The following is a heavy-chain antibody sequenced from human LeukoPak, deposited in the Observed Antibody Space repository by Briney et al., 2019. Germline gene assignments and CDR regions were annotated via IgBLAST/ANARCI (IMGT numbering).Heavy chain of an antibody. CDR1: GLTFSSYR. V-gene: IGHV3-21*01. Sequence: GGALTLSSAACGLTFSSYRMNWVREAAGKGLEWVSSISSSSSYIYYADSVKGRFTISRDNAKNSLYLQMNSLRAEDRAVYYCARDTIVVVTYYYYGMDVWGQGTTVTVSS. CDR2: ISSSSSYI. CDR3: ARDTIVVVTYYYYGMDV. J-gene: IGHJ6*02. D-gene: IGHD3-22*01.